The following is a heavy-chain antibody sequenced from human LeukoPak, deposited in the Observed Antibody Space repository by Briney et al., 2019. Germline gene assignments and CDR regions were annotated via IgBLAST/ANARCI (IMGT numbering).Heavy chain of an antibody. V-gene: IGHV4-39*01. D-gene: IGHD1-26*01. J-gene: IGHJ4*02. CDR3: ARPDSGYVDY. Sequence: GSLRLSCAASGFTFSSYSMNWVRQPPGKGLEWIGSIYYSGSTYYNPSLKSRVTISVDTSKNQFSLKLSSVTAADTAVYYCARPDSGYVDYWGQGTLVTVSS. CDR1: GFTFSSYSMN. CDR2: IYYSGST.